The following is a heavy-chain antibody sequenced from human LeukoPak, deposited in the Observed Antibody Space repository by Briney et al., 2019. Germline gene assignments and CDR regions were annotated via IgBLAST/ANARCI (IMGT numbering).Heavy chain of an antibody. J-gene: IGHJ6*02. CDR3: VRSTSAGFYYYFGMDV. CDR1: GYNFHTYW. D-gene: IGHD6-13*01. CDR2: IYSGDSDT. V-gene: IGHV5-51*01. Sequence: GESLKISCKGSGYNFHTYWIAWVRQMPGKGLEWMGIIYSGDSDTRYSPSFQGQVTISADKSISTPYLQWSSLKASDTAIYYCVRSTSAGFYYYFGMDVWGQGTTVTVSS.